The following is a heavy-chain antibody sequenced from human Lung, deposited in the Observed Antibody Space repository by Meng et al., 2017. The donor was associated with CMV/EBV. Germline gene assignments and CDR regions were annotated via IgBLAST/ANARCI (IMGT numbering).Heavy chain of an antibody. V-gene: IGHV3-48*04. CDR3: ARGVGSSGYYPDY. Sequence: GGSXRLXCVVSGFSFSSYSMNWVRQAPGKGLEWVSYISSGSSTIYYADSVKGRFTISRDNAKNSLCLQMNSLRAEDTAVYYCARGVGSSGYYPDYWGQGTLVTVSS. CDR2: ISSGSSTI. J-gene: IGHJ4*02. D-gene: IGHD3-22*01. CDR1: GFSFSSYS.